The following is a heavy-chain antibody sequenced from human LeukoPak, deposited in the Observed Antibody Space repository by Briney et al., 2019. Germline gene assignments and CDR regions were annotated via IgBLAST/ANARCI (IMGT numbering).Heavy chain of an antibody. CDR2: IYYSGST. V-gene: IGHV4-59*08. D-gene: IGHD2-15*01. CDR1: GGSISSYY. CDR3: ARRGGGLDY. Sequence: ASETLSLTCTVSGGSISSYYWSWIRQPPGKGLEGIGYIYYSGSTNYNPSLKSRVTISVDTSKNQFSLKLSSVTAADTAVYYCARRGGGLDYWGQGTLVTVSS. J-gene: IGHJ4*02.